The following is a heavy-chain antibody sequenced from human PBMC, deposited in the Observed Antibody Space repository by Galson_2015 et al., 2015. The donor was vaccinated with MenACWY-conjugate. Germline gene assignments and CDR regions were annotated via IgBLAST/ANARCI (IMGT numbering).Heavy chain of an antibody. Sequence: SLRLSCAASGFAVSNNYMSWVRQAPGRGLEWISIIYSGGSTYYADSVKGRFTISRDNSKNTLYLQMNSLRAEDTAVYYCARETRYYDSSGGFDPWGQGTLVTVSS. J-gene: IGHJ5*02. CDR3: ARETRYYDSSGGFDP. V-gene: IGHV3-66*01. CDR2: IYSGGST. CDR1: GFAVSNNY. D-gene: IGHD3-22*01.